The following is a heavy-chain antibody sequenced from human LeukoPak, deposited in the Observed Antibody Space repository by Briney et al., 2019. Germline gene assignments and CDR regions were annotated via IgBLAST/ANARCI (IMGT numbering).Heavy chain of an antibody. CDR1: GFTFSTYA. J-gene: IGHJ4*02. V-gene: IGHV3-23*01. Sequence: GGSLRLSCVVSGFTFSTYAMSWVRQAPGKGLEWVAFISGSGRNTYYADSVKGRFTISRDNFRDTLSLQMNSLRPDDTAIYYCAKDEGVVLSTSFDFGHWGQGTLVAVSS. CDR3: AKDEGVVLSTSFDFGH. D-gene: IGHD3-10*01. CDR2: ISGSGRNT.